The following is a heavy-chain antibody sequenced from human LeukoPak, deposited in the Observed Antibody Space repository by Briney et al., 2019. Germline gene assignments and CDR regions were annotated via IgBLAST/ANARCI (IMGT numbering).Heavy chain of an antibody. CDR1: GFTFSSYG. V-gene: IGHV3-23*01. CDR3: AKGYCSSTSCNRFDT. D-gene: IGHD2-2*01. CDR2: ISGSGGST. Sequence: GGSLRLSCAASGFTFSSYGMSWVRQAPGKGLEWVSAISGSGGSTYYADSVKGRFTISRDNSKNTLYLQMNSLGAEDAAVYYCAKGYCSSTSCNRFDTWGPGNLVTVSP. J-gene: IGHJ5*02.